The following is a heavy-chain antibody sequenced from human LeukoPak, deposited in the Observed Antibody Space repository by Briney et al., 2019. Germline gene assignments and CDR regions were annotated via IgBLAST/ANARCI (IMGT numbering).Heavy chain of an antibody. CDR1: GGSISDYY. V-gene: IGHV4-59*01. D-gene: IGHD1-26*01. J-gene: IGHJ6*02. CDR2: IYYSGST. Sequence: PSETLSLTCTVSGGSISDYYWSWIRQPPGKGLEWIGYIYYSGSTNYNPSLKSRVTISVDTSKNQFSLKLSSATAADTAIYYCARTFSGSYYYYGMDVWGQGTTVTVSS. CDR3: ARTFSGSYYYYGMDV.